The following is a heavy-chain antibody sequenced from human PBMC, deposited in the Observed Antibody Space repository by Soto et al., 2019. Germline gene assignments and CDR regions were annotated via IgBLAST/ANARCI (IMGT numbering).Heavy chain of an antibody. D-gene: IGHD3-16*02. CDR3: ARDVTAFDI. V-gene: IGHV3-7*05. Sequence: EVQLVESGGGLVQPGASLRLSCAASGFTFSAYWMSWVRQAPGRGLEWVANIKQDGSDKYYVDSVKGRFTLSRDNAKNSLYLQMNSLRAEDTAVYYCARDVTAFDIWGQGTVVTVSS. CDR2: IKQDGSDK. CDR1: GFTFSAYW. J-gene: IGHJ3*02.